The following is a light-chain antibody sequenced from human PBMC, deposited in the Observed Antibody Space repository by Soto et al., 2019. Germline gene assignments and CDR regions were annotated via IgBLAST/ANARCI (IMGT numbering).Light chain of an antibody. V-gene: IGLV1-40*01. Sequence: QSVLTQPPSVSGAPGQRVTISCTGSSSNIGAGYDVHWYQQLPGTAPKLLIYGNSNRPSGVPDRFSGSKSGTSASLAITGLQAEDEAHYYCQSNDSSLSVVFGGGTKLTVL. CDR1: SSNIGAGYD. J-gene: IGLJ2*01. CDR3: QSNDSSLSVV. CDR2: GNS.